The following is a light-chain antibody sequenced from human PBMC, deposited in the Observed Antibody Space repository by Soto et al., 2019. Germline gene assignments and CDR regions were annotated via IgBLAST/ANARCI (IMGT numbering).Light chain of an antibody. CDR3: QQRSNWPST. V-gene: IGKV3-11*01. CDR2: DAS. J-gene: IGKJ4*01. CDR1: QSVSGY. Sequence: EIVLTQSPATLSLSPGNRATLSCRASQSVSGYLAWYQQKPGQAPRLLIYDASNRATGIPARFSGSGSGTGFTSPITSLEPEDFAVYYCQQRSNWPSTFGGGTKVEI.